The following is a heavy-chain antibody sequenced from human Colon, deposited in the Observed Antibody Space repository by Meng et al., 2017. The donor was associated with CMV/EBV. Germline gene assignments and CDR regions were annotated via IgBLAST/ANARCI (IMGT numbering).Heavy chain of an antibody. CDR2: INPSGGSA. CDR3: ARSHTSSQRYFQH. V-gene: IGHV1-46*01. CDR1: GYTFSDYY. J-gene: IGHJ1*01. Sequence: ASVKVSCKPSGYTFSDYYVNWMRQAPGQGLEWMGIINPSGGSAAYAPKFQGRVTVTRDTSTGTLYMELSSLRLEDTATYYCARSHTSSQRYFQHWGQGTLVTVS. D-gene: IGHD2-2*01.